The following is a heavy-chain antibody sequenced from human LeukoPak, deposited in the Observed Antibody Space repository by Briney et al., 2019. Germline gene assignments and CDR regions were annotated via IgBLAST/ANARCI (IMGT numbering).Heavy chain of an antibody. CDR1: GGSISSYY. Sequence: PSETLSLTCTVSGGSISSYYWSWIRQPPGKGLEWIGYIYYSGSTSYNPSLKSRVTISVDTSKNQFSLKLSSVTAADTAVYYCARSSSPAAILDYWGQGTLVTVSS. D-gene: IGHD2-2*01. J-gene: IGHJ4*02. CDR2: IYYSGST. V-gene: IGHV4-59*01. CDR3: ARSSSPAAILDY.